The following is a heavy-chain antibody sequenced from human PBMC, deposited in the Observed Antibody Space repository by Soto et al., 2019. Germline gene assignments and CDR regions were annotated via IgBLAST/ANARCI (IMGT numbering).Heavy chain of an antibody. CDR2: IYYSGST. D-gene: IGHD3-3*01. Sequence: PSETRSLTCTVAGGSISSYYRSWIRQPPGKGLEWIGYIYYSGSTNYNPSLKSRVTISVDTSKNQFSLKLSSVTAADTAVYYCARDYVEDTIFGAGFDYYGMAVWGQGTTVIVSS. J-gene: IGHJ6*02. V-gene: IGHV4-59*01. CDR1: GGSISSYY. CDR3: ARDYVEDTIFGAGFDYYGMAV.